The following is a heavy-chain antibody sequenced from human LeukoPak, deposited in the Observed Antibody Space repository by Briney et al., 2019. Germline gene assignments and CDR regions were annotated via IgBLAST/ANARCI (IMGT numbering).Heavy chain of an antibody. CDR3: ARDLYRDSLPVSWFDP. V-gene: IGHV1-18*01. Sequence: ASVKVSCKASGYTFTSYGISWVRQAPGQGLEWMGWISDYNGNTNYAQKLQGRVTMSTDTSTSTAYMELRSLRSDDTAVYYCARDLYRDSLPVSWFDPWGQGTLVTVSS. CDR2: ISDYNGNT. J-gene: IGHJ5*02. CDR1: GYTFTSYG. D-gene: IGHD4-11*01.